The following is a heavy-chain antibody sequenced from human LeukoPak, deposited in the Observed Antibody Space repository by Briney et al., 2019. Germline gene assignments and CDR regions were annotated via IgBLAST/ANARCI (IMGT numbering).Heavy chain of an antibody. CDR1: SGSFRTYY. CDR3: VKSNSRYQPWTLDI. V-gene: IGHV4-59*01. Sequence: ASETLSLTCTVSSGSFRTYYWSWIRQPPGNGLEWIGYIFYNEGTSYNPSLKSRVTISVDTSNNQLSLKVNSVTAADTAMYYCVKSNSRYQPWTLDIWGRGTMVTVSS. J-gene: IGHJ3*02. CDR2: IFYNEGT. D-gene: IGHD2-2*01.